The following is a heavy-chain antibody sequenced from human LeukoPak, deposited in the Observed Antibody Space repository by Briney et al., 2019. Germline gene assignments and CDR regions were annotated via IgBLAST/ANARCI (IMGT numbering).Heavy chain of an antibody. CDR2: INHSGST. CDR3: ARSLPLWSGYLSHRWFDP. CDR1: GGSFSGHY. D-gene: IGHD3-3*01. V-gene: IGHV4-34*01. J-gene: IGHJ5*02. Sequence: SETLSLTCAVYGGSFSGHYWSWIRQPPGKGLEWIGEINHSGSTNYNPSLKSRVTISVDTSKNQFSLKLSSVTAADTAVYYCARSLPLWSGYLSHRWFDPWGQGTLVTVSS.